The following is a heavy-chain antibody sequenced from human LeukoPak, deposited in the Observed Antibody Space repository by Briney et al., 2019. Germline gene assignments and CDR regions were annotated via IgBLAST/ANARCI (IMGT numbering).Heavy chain of an antibody. V-gene: IGHV4-59*08. CDR1: GGSINSYY. CDR3: VRHLSAGRPAFDI. Sequence: SETLSLTCTVSGGSINSYYWSWIRQPPGKGLEWIGYIYYSGSTNYNPSLKSRVTISVDTSNNKFSLRLTSLTAADTAVYYCVRHLSAGRPAFDIWGQGTMVTVSS. CDR2: IYYSGST. D-gene: IGHD2-15*01. J-gene: IGHJ3*02.